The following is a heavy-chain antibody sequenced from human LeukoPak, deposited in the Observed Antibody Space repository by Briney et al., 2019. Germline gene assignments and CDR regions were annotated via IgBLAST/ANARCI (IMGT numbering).Heavy chain of an antibody. D-gene: IGHD3-10*01. CDR1: GGSISSHY. Sequence: SETLSLTCTVSGGSISSHYWSWIRQPPGKGLEWIGYIYYSGSTNYNPSLKSRVTISVDTSKNQFSLKLSSVTAADTAVYYCARANITMVRGVIGGGWFDPWGQGTLVTVSS. J-gene: IGHJ5*02. CDR3: ARANITMVRGVIGGGWFDP. CDR2: IYYSGST. V-gene: IGHV4-59*11.